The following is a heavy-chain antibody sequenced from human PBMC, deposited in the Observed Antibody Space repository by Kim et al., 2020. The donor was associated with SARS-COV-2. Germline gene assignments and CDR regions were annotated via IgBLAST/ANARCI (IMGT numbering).Heavy chain of an antibody. CDR2: IYYSGST. Sequence: SETLSLTCAVSGYSISSSNWWGWIRQPPGKGLEWIGYIYYSGSTYYNQSLKSRVTMSVDTSKNQFSLKLSSVTAVDTAVYYCARSAHSSGFHFDYWGQGNLGTVSP. V-gene: IGHV4-28*01. D-gene: IGHD3-22*01. J-gene: IGHJ4*02. CDR3: ARSAHSSGFHFDY. CDR1: GYSISSSNW.